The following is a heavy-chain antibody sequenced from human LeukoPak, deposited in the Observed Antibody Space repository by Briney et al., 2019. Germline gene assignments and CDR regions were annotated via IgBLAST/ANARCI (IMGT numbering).Heavy chain of an antibody. J-gene: IGHJ4*02. V-gene: IGHV1-8*03. CDR2: MNPNSGNT. D-gene: IGHD6-19*01. CDR3: ATIFVEREYSSGWQGIRDDY. CDR1: GGTFTSYD. Sequence: ASVKVSCKASGGTFTSYDINWVRQATGQGLEWMGWMNPNSGNTGYAQKFQGRVTITRNTSISTAYMELSSLRSEDTAVYYCATIFVEREYSSGWQGIRDDYWGQGTLVTVSS.